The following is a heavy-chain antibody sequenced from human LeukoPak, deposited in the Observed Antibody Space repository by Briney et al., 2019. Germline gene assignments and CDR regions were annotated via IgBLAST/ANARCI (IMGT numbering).Heavy chain of an antibody. CDR3: ARYISSSGGASYYLDY. CDR2: ISGDGSVT. V-gene: IGHV3-74*01. D-gene: IGHD6-6*01. Sequence: GGSLRLSCTASGFTLRNYWMHWVRQVPGKRLVWVSRISGDGSVTNYADSVQGRFTISRDNAKNILYLQINNLRSEDTAVYYCARYISSSGGASYYLDYWGHGTLITVSS. CDR1: GFTLRNYW. J-gene: IGHJ4*01.